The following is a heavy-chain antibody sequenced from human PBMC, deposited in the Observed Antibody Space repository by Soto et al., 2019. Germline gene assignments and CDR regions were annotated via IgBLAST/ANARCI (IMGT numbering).Heavy chain of an antibody. Sequence: GGSLRLSCGASGFTLRNNAMSWVRQAPGKGLEWVSLISWGGGSTYYADSVKGRFTISRDNSKNSLYLQMNSLRTEDTALYYCAKEDLIAAKALTLWGQGTLVTVSS. CDR3: AKEDLIAAKALTL. CDR2: ISWGGGST. J-gene: IGHJ4*02. CDR1: GFTLRNNA. D-gene: IGHD6-13*01. V-gene: IGHV3-43*02.